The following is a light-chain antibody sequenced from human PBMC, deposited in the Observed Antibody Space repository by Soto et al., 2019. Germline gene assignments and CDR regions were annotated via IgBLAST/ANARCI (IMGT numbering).Light chain of an antibody. CDR1: QSISTW. V-gene: IGKV1-5*03. CDR2: KAS. Sequence: DIQMTQSPSTLSASVGDSATITCRASQSISTWLAWYQQKPGKAPKLLIYKASSLESGVPSRFSGSGSGTEFTLTISSLQPDDFATYYCQQYNSYPLYTFGQGTKLEIK. J-gene: IGKJ2*01. CDR3: QQYNSYPLYT.